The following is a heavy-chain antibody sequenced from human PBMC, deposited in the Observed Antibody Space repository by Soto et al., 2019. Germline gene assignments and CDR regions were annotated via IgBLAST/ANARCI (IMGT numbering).Heavy chain of an antibody. CDR3: AGGFGSGHYDC. CDR1: GVSISSSSW. D-gene: IGHD3-10*01. V-gene: IGHV4-4*02. Sequence: QVQLQQSGPGLVKPSGTLSLTCDVSGVSISSSSWWSWVRQPPGKGLEWVGEIYHSGSTNYNPSLKSRVTISVDKSKNQFSLRLTSVTAADTAVYYCAGGFGSGHYDCWGQGSLVTVSS. J-gene: IGHJ4*02. CDR2: IYHSGST.